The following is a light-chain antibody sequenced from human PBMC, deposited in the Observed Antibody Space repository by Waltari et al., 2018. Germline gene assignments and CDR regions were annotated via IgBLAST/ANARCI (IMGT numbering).Light chain of an antibody. V-gene: IGKV1-12*01. Sequence: DIQMNQSPSSVSASVGDRVTLTCRASEGISSRLAWYQQKPGKAPKLLIYEASSLHSGGPSRFSGSGSGTEFTLTISSLQPEDFATYYCQQVDSFPRTFGQGTKVEVK. CDR3: QQVDSFPRT. CDR2: EAS. J-gene: IGKJ1*01. CDR1: EGISSR.